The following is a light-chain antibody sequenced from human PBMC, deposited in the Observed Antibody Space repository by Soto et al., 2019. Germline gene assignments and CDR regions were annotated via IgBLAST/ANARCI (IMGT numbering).Light chain of an antibody. J-gene: IGKJ2*01. CDR1: QSLRTSY. CDR3: QQYGGSFVNT. Sequence: IVLTQSPGTLSLSPGERATLSCRASQSLRTSYLAWYQQKHGQAPRLLIYGVSNRATGVPDRFRGTGSGTDFTLIISRLEPEDFAVYYCQQYGGSFVNTSGQGTKLEI. CDR2: GVS. V-gene: IGKV3-20*01.